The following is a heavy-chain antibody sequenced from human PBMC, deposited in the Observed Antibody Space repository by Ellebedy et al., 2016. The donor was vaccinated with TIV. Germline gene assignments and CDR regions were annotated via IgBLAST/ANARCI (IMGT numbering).Heavy chain of an antibody. CDR1: GFTFNSRW. CDR3: TRDDHYGLDV. V-gene: IGHV3-74*01. J-gene: IGHJ6*02. Sequence: GESLKISCAASGFTFNSRWIHWVRQAPGKGLVWVSHINSDGTITTYADSVKGRFTISRDNSKNTLYLQMNSLRAEDTAVYYCTRDDHYGLDVWGQGTTVIVPS. CDR2: INSDGTIT.